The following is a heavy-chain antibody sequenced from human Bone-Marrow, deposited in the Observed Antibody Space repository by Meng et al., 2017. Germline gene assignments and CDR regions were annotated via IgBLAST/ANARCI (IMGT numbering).Heavy chain of an antibody. J-gene: IGHJ4*02. CDR3: ASSPSGTYYFDY. D-gene: IGHD1-26*01. CDR1: GLTFSDHY. V-gene: IGHV3-72*01. CDR2: IRNKANSYTT. Sequence: LVRSGGGLAQPGGFRRLSFEASGLTFSDHYMDWVRQAPGKGLEWVGRIRNKANSYTTEYAASVKGRFTISRDDSKNSLYLQMNSLRTEDTAVYYCASSPSGTYYFDYWGQGTLVTASS.